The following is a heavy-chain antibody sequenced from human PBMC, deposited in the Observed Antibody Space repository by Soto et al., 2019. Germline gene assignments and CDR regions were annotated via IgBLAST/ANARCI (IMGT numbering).Heavy chain of an antibody. CDR1: AFSFDTYT. CDR2: ISSTGNYI. V-gene: IGHV3-21*01. Sequence: GGSLRLSCAASAFSFDTYTMNWVRQAPGKGLEWVSSISSTGNYIYYADSLKGRFTISRDNAKNSLYLQMNSLRAEDTAVYYCARAGIVAVTPAIDQWGQGTLVTVSS. D-gene: IGHD2-2*01. J-gene: IGHJ4*02. CDR3: ARAGIVAVTPAIDQ.